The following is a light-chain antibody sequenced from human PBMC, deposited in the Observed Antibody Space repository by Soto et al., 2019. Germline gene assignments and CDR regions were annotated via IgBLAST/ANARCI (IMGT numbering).Light chain of an antibody. CDR2: DVR. V-gene: IGLV2-11*01. CDR3: CLYTSFFSF. J-gene: IGLJ2*01. CDR1: SSDVGGYNY. Sequence: QSALTQPRSVSGSPGQSVTISCTGSSSDVGGYNYVSWHQHHPGKAPKLIIYDVRKRPSGVPNRFSASKSGNTASLTVSGLQSDDEADYFCCLYTSFFSFFGGGTKLTVL.